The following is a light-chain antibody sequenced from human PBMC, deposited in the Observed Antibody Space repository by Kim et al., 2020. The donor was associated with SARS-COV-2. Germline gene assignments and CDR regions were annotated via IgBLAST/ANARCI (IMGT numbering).Light chain of an antibody. CDR3: YSAADNNLGV. CDR1: VLAKKY. Sequence: VSPGQTARITCSGDVLAKKYARWFQQKPGQAPVLVIYKDNERPSGLPERFSGSSSGTTVTLTISGAQVEDEADYYCYSAADNNLGVFGGGTKLTVL. V-gene: IGLV3-27*01. CDR2: KDN. J-gene: IGLJ3*02.